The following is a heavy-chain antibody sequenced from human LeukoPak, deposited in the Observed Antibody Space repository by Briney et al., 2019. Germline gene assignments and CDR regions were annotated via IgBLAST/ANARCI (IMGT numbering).Heavy chain of an antibody. CDR3: AELGITMIGGV. J-gene: IGHJ6*04. CDR2: ISSSGSTI. D-gene: IGHD3-10*02. CDR1: VFTFSSYE. V-gene: IGHV3-48*03. Sequence: GGSLRLSCAASVFTFSSYEMNWVRQAPGKGLEWVSYISSSGSTIYYADSVKGRFTISRDNSKNSLYLQMNSLRAEDTAVYYCAELGITMIGGVWGKGTTVTISS.